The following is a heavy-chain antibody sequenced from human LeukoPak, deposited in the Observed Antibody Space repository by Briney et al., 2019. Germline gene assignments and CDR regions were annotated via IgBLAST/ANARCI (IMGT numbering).Heavy chain of an antibody. CDR2: IYRGGST. Sequence: GGSQRLSCAASGFTVSSNYMSWVRQAPGKGLEWVSIIYRGGSTYYADSVKGRFTISRDNSKNTVYYQMNSLRAEDTAVYYCARGSRSGTIDDWGQGTLVTVSS. V-gene: IGHV3-53*01. CDR3: ARGSRSGTIDD. D-gene: IGHD2-15*01. CDR1: GFTVSSNY. J-gene: IGHJ4*02.